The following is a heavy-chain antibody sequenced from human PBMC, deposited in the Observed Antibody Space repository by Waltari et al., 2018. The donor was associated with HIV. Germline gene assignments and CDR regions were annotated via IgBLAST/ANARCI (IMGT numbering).Heavy chain of an antibody. Sequence: QVQLVESGGGVVQPGRSLRLSCAASGFTFISFDIHWVRQAPGKGLEWVAVVSYDGSNKSYADSVRGRFTISRDNSKNTLYLQMNSLRPEDTAVYYCAKRGYSYGDQMYYFASWGQGTPVTVSS. J-gene: IGHJ4*02. CDR1: GFTFISFD. CDR3: AKRGYSYGDQMYYFAS. D-gene: IGHD5-18*01. V-gene: IGHV3-30*18. CDR2: VSYDGSNK.